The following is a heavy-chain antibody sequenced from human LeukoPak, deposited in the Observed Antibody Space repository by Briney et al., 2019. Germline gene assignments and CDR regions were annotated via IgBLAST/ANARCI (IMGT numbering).Heavy chain of an antibody. D-gene: IGHD1-1*01. CDR1: GASISNYY. CDR2: VSYSGKT. V-gene: IGHV4-59*08. Sequence: PSETLSLTCTVSGASISNYYWSWIREPPGKGLKCIGYVSYSGKTNHNPSLKSRVTISADTSKSQFSLKLTSVTAADTAVYYCARHERGAENLDYWGQGTLVTVSS. CDR3: ARHERGAENLDY. J-gene: IGHJ4*02.